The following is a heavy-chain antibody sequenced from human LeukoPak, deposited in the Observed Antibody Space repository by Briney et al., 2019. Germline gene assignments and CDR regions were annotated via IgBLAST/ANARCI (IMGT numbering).Heavy chain of an antibody. J-gene: IGHJ4*02. Sequence: SVQLSCKASGYIFTGYYMHWVRPAPGQGLEWMGWINPNSGGTNSAQKFQRRVTMTRDTSISTAYMELSRLTSDDTAVYYCARHPYSGSYHFDYWGQRTLVSDSS. CDR3: ARHPYSGSYHFDY. CDR2: INPNSGGT. V-gene: IGHV1-2*02. D-gene: IGHD1-26*01. CDR1: GYIFTGYY.